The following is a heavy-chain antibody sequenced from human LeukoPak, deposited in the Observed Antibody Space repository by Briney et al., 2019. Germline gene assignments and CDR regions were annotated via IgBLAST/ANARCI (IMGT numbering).Heavy chain of an antibody. J-gene: IGHJ6*04. CDR1: GFTFSSYS. CDR3: AELGITMIGGV. V-gene: IGHV3-48*04. D-gene: IGHD3-10*02. Sequence: HPGGSLRLSCAASGFTFSSYSMNWVRQAPGKGLEWVSYISSSISTIYYADSVKGRFTISRDNAKNSLYLQMNSLRAEDTAVYYCAELGITMIGGVWGKGTTVTISS. CDR2: ISSSISTI.